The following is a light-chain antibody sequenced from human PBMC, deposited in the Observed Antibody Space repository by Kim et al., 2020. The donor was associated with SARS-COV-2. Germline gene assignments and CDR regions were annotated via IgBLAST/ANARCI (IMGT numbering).Light chain of an antibody. V-gene: IGLV1-40*01. CDR3: QSYDSSLSGAV. Sequence: QGVTISCTGSSSNIGADYDVHWYQQVPGTAPKFLIYGNNNRPSGVPDRFSVSKSGTSASLAITGLQAEDEGDYYCQSYDSSLSGAVFGGGTQLTVL. J-gene: IGLJ3*02. CDR2: GNN. CDR1: SSNIGADYD.